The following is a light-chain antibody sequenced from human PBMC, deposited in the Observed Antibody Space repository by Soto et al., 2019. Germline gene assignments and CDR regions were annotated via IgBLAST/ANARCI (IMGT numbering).Light chain of an antibody. V-gene: IGKV1-16*01. J-gene: IGKJ1*01. Sequence: IQMTQSPSSLSASVGDRVTITCRASQDIRKDLAWYQQKPGKAPQILIYGASTLQTGVASRFSGSGSGTEFTLTISSLQPDDFATYYCQQYNSYSATFGQGTKVDIK. CDR2: GAS. CDR1: QDIRKD. CDR3: QQYNSYSAT.